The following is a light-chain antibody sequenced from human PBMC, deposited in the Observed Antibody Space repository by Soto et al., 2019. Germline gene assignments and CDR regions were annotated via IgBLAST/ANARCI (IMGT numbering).Light chain of an antibody. Sequence: EIVLTQSPGTLSLSPGERAALSCRASQSVSSSYLAWYQQKHGQAPRLLIYGASSRATGIPDRFSGSGSGTDFTLTISRLEAEYFAVYYCQLYGSAPPGTFGQGTMVDIK. J-gene: IGKJ1*01. V-gene: IGKV3-20*01. CDR1: QSVSSSY. CDR2: GAS. CDR3: QLYGSAPPGT.